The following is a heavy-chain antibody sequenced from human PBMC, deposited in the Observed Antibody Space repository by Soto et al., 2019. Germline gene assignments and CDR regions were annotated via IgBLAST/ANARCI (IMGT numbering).Heavy chain of an antibody. V-gene: IGHV3-7*01. D-gene: IGHD2-8*02. CDR2: IKEDGSQK. CDR1: SFTFSGYW. CDR3: ASYWHPGTFDI. J-gene: IGHJ3*02. Sequence: EVLLVESGGDLVQPGGSLTLSCAASSFTFSGYWMAWVRQPPGKGLEWVANIKEDGSQKYYLDSVKGRLTISRDNAENSLFLQMKSLRAEDTAVYYCASYWHPGTFDIWGLGTMVTVS.